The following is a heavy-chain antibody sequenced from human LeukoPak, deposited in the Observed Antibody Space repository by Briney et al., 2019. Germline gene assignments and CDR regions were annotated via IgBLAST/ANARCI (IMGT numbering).Heavy chain of an antibody. CDR2: LSSKWVSI. Sequence: GGPLSLFCSASGLTFRTYAMQGPRRAPGRGLEYVLDLSSKWVSIFCGDSVKDSLTISRDNSKNTLYLQMSSLRPEDTAIYYCVKALSSTVTTKKKFDYWPQGTLVTVSS. CDR3: VKALSSTVTTKKKFDY. V-gene: IGHV3-64D*06. D-gene: IGHD4-17*01. J-gene: IGHJ4*02. CDR1: GLTFRTYA.